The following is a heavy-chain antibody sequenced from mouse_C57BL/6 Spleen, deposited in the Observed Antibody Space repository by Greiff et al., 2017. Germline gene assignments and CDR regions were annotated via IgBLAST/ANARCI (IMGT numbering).Heavy chain of an antibody. CDR1: GFTFSDYG. V-gene: IGHV5-17*01. CDR3: ARPRMGAMDY. CDR2: ISSGSSTI. Sequence: EVMLVESGGGLVKPGGSLKLSCAASGFTFSDYGMHWVRQAPEKGLEWVAYISSGSSTIYYAATVKGRFTISRDNAKNTLFLQMTSLRSEDTAMYYCARPRMGAMDYWGQGTSVTVSS. D-gene: IGHD2-10*02. J-gene: IGHJ4*01.